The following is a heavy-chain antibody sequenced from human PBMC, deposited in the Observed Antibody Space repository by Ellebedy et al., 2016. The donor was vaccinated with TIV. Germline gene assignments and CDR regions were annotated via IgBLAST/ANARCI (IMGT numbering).Heavy chain of an antibody. V-gene: IGHV5-51*01. CDR2: IYPGDSDT. J-gene: IGHJ6*02. D-gene: IGHD3-10*01. CDR3: ARQNYYGSGSYYQTPYYYYGMDV. Sequence: GESLKISXKGSGYSFTSYWIGWVRQMPGKGLEWMGIIYPGDSDTRYSPSFQGQVTISADKSISTAYLQWSSLKASDTAMYYCARQNYYGSGSYYQTPYYYYGMDVWGQGTTVTVSS. CDR1: GYSFTSYW.